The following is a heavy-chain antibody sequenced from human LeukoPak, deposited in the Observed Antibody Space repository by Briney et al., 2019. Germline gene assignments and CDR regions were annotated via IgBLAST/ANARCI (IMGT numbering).Heavy chain of an antibody. CDR1: GYTFTAYA. CDR3: ATAMVAFLDY. J-gene: IGHJ4*02. Sequence: GASVKVSCKASGYTFTAYAMHWVRQAPGQRLEWMAWINTGNGNTKYSQKFQGRVNITRDTSATTAYMELSSLRPEDTAVYYCATAMVAFLDYWGRGSLVTVSS. V-gene: IGHV1-3*04. D-gene: IGHD3-10*01. CDR2: INTGNGNT.